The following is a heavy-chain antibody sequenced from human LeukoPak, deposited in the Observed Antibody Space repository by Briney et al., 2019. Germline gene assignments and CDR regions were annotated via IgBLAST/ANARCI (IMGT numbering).Heavy chain of an antibody. J-gene: IGHJ4*02. Sequence: GGSLRLSCAASGFTFSSDAMSWVRQAPGKGLEWVSAISGSGGSTYYPDSVKGRFTISRDNSKNTLYLQMNSLRAEDTAVYYCAKDSGGTKPFDYWGQGTLVTVSS. CDR3: AKDSGGTKPFDY. D-gene: IGHD1-26*01. V-gene: IGHV3-23*01. CDR1: GFTFSSDA. CDR2: ISGSGGST.